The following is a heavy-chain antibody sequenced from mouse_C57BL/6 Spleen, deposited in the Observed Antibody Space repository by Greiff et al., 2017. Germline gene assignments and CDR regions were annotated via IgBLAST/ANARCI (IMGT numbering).Heavy chain of an antibody. CDR2: INPGSGGT. D-gene: IGHD4-1*01. Sequence: VQLQQSGAELVRPGTSVKVSCKASGYAFTNYLIEWVKQRPGQGLEWIGVINPGSGGTNYNEKFKGKATLTADKSSSTAYMRLSSLTSEDSAVYFCARWELGRFAYWGQGTLVTVSA. CDR1: GYAFTNYL. V-gene: IGHV1-54*01. CDR3: ARWELGRFAY. J-gene: IGHJ3*01.